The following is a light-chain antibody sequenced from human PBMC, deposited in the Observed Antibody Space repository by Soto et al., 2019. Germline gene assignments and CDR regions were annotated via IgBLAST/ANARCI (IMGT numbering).Light chain of an antibody. CDR1: QSVDSLY. Sequence: EIVLTQSPGTLSLSPGERATLSCRASQSVDSLYQAWYQPKPGQAPRLLIYGASSRATGIPDRFSGSGSGADFTLTISRLEPEDFAVYYCELYGGLQDFGGGTKVEIK. V-gene: IGKV3-20*01. J-gene: IGKJ4*01. CDR2: GAS. CDR3: ELYGGLQD.